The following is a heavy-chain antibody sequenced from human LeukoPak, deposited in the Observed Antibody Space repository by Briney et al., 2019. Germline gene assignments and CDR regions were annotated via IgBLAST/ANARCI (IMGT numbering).Heavy chain of an antibody. V-gene: IGHV1-18*01. CDR3: ASLVPTYYYDSSGYYPPEYFQH. CDR2: ISAYNGNT. D-gene: IGHD3-22*01. Sequence: ASVKVSCKASGYTFTSYGISWVRQAPGQGLEWMGWISAYNGNTNYAQKLQGRVTMTTDTSTSTAYMELRSLRSDDTAVYSCASLVPTYYYDSSGYYPPEYFQHWGQGTLVTVSS. J-gene: IGHJ1*01. CDR1: GYTFTSYG.